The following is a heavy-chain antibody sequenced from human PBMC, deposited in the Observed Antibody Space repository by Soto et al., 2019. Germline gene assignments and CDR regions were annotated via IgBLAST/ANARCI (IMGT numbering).Heavy chain of an antibody. CDR1: GGSISSSSYY. CDR2: IYYSGST. D-gene: IGHD2-15*01. Sequence: QLQLQESGPGLVKPSETLSLTCTVSGGSISSSSYYWGWIRQPPGKGLEWIGSIYYSGSTYYNPSLKSRVTISVDTSKNQFSLKLSSVTAADTAVYYCARRSWDCSGGSCYLRWFDPWGQGTLVTVSS. CDR3: ARRSWDCSGGSCYLRWFDP. J-gene: IGHJ5*02. V-gene: IGHV4-39*01.